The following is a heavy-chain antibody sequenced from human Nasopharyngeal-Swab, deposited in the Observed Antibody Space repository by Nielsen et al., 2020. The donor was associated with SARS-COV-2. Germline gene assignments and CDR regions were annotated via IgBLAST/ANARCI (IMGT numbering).Heavy chain of an antibody. J-gene: IGHJ4*02. CDR2: IYHSGST. CDR1: GYSISSGYY. D-gene: IGHD1-20*01. CDR3: ARGLSRNWNDGGFFDY. Sequence: GSLRLSCTVSGYSISSGYYWGWIRQPPGKGLEWIGSIYHSGSTYYNPSLKSRVTISVDTSKNQFSLKLSSVTAAGTAVYYCARGLSRNWNDGGFFDYWGQGTLVTVSS. V-gene: IGHV4-38-2*02.